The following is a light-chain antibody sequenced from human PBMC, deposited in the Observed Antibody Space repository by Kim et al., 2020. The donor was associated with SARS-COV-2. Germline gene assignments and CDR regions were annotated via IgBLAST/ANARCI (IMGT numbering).Light chain of an antibody. CDR3: QAWDSSTAV. V-gene: IGLV3-1*01. Sequence: VATGQPASITCSGDKLGDKYACWYQQKPGPSPVLVIYQDSKRPSGIPERFSGSNSGNTATLTISGTQAMDEADYYCQAWDSSTAVFGTGTKVTVL. J-gene: IGLJ1*01. CDR2: QDS. CDR1: KLGDKY.